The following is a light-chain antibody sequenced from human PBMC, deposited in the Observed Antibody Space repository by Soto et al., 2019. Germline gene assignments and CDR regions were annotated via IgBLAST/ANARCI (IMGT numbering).Light chain of an antibody. J-gene: IGKJ4*01. CDR1: QSVSSY. CDR2: DAS. Sequence: EIVLTQSPATLSLSPGERATLSCRASQSVSSYLAWYQQKPGQAPRLLIYDASNRATGIPARFSGSGSETDFTLNISSLEPEDFEVYYCQQRSNWPLTFGGGTKVEIK. CDR3: QQRSNWPLT. V-gene: IGKV3-11*01.